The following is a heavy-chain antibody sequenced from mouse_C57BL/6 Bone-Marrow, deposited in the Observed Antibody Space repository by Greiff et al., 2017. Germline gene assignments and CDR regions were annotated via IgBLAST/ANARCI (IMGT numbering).Heavy chain of an antibody. V-gene: IGHV1-64*01. J-gene: IGHJ4*01. Sequence: QVQLQQPGAELVKPGASVKLSCKASGYTFTSYWMHWVKQRPGQGLEWIGMIHPNSGSTNYNEKFKSKATLTVDKSSSTAYMQHSSLTSEDSAVYYCARSDYDYIYYTMDYWGQGTSVTVSS. CDR2: IHPNSGST. D-gene: IGHD2-4*01. CDR3: ARSDYDYIYYTMDY. CDR1: GYTFTSYW.